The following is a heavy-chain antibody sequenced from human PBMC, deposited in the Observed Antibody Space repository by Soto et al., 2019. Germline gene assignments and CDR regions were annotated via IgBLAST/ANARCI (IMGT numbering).Heavy chain of an antibody. Sequence: GCRSRRRRHRCKKRQPPGKGLEWIASIKYSGTTFYNPSLKSRVTLSVDTSKNQFALKHSSVTAAETAVYFCGRPGITRRYYHPFAACRQSPSADL. CDR2: IKYSGTT. J-gene: IGHJ2*01. CDR3: GRPGITRRYYHPFAACRQSPSADL. V-gene: IGHV4-39*01. D-gene: IGHD3-9*01. CDR1: GCRSRRRRH.